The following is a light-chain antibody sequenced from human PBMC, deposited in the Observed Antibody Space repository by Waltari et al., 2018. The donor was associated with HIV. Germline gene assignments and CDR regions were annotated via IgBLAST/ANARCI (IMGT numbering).Light chain of an antibody. CDR2: EVT. J-gene: IGLJ3*02. CDR1: SRALGAAHY. CDR3: ASYGGTNDLV. V-gene: IGLV2-8*01. Sequence: QSALTQPPSASASPGPSVAIPCTGTSRALGAAHYVPWYQQHPGKAPKLMIFEVTKRPSGVPDRFSGSKSGNTASLTVSGLQAEDEADYYCASYGGTNDLVFGGGTKLTVL.